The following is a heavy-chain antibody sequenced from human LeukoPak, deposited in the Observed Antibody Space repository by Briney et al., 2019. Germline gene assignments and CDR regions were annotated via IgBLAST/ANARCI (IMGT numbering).Heavy chain of an antibody. CDR1: GGSFSGYY. D-gene: IGHD2-2*01. V-gene: IGHV4-34*01. CDR2: INHSGST. Sequence: SETLSLTCAVYGGSFSGYYWSWIRQPPGKGLEWIGEINHSGSTNYNPSLKSRVTISVDTSKNQFSLKLSSVTAADTAVYYCARGDCSSTSCYIEGWFDPWGQGTLVTVPS. CDR3: ARGDCSSTSCYIEGWFDP. J-gene: IGHJ5*02.